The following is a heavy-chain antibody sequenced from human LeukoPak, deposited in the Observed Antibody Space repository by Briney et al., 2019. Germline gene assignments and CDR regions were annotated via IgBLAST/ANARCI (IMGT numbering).Heavy chain of an antibody. CDR2: ISGSGGST. J-gene: IGHJ5*02. D-gene: IGHD3-22*01. V-gene: IGHV3-23*01. CDR3: ATKSYYDSSGYYA. CDR1: GFTFSSYG. Sequence: QSGGSLRLSCAASGFTFSSYGMSWVRQAPGKGLEWVSAISGSGGSTYYADSVKGRFTISRDNSKNTLYLQMNSLRAEDTAVYYCATKSYYDSSGYYAWGQGTLVTVSS.